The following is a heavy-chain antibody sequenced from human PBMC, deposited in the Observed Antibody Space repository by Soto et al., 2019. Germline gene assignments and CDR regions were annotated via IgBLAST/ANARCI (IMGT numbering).Heavy chain of an antibody. J-gene: IGHJ5*02. V-gene: IGHV3-33*08. Sequence: HPGGSLRLSCAASGFTFGYYWMSWVRQAPGKGLEWVAVIWYDGSNKYYADSVKGRFTISRDNSKNTLYLQMNSLRAEDTAVYYCAAEGYSYGSNWFDPWGQGTLVTVSS. D-gene: IGHD5-18*01. CDR1: GFTFGYYW. CDR3: AAEGYSYGSNWFDP. CDR2: IWYDGSNK.